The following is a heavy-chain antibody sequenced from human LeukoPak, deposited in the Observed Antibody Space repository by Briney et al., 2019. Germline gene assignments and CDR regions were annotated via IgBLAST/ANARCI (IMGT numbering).Heavy chain of an antibody. J-gene: IGHJ4*02. D-gene: IGHD6-13*01. V-gene: IGHV4-39*01. CDR3: ARTRIAAAGTLKYYFDY. Sequence: SETLSLTCTVSGGSISSSSYYWGWIRQPPGKGLEWIGSIYYSGSTYYNPSLKSRVTISVDTSKNQFSLKLSSVTAADTAVYYCARTRIAAAGTLKYYFDYWGQGTPVTVSS. CDR1: GGSISSSSYY. CDR2: IYYSGST.